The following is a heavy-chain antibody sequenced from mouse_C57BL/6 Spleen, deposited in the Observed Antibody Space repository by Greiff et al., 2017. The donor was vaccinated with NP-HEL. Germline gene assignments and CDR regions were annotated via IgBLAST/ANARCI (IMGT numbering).Heavy chain of an antibody. Sequence: EVQLVESGGDLVKPGGSLKLSCAASGFTFSSYGMSWVRQTPDKRLEWVATISSGGSYTYYPDSVKGRFTISRDNAKNTLYLQMSSLKSEDTAMYYCARHDGTAQATWFAYWGQGTLVTVSA. CDR2: ISSGGSYT. J-gene: IGHJ3*01. D-gene: IGHD3-2*02. V-gene: IGHV5-6*01. CDR1: GFTFSSYG. CDR3: ARHDGTAQATWFAY.